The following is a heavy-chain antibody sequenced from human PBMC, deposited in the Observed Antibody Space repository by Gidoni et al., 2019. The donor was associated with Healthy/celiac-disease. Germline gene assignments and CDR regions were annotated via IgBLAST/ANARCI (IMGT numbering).Heavy chain of an antibody. CDR2: IFSNDEK. CDR1: GFSLSNARMG. V-gene: IGHV2-26*01. D-gene: IGHD3-10*01. Sequence: QVTLKESGPVLVKPTETITLTCTVSGFSLSNARMGVSWIRQPPGKDLEWLAHIFSNDEKSYSTSLKSRLTISKDTSKSQVVLTMTNMDPVDTATYYCARIRSGSGSYYYMDVWGKGTTVTVSS. CDR3: ARIRSGSGSYYYMDV. J-gene: IGHJ6*03.